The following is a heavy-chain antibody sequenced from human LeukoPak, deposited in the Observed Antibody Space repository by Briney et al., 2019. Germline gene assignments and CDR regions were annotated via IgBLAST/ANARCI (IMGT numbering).Heavy chain of an antibody. Sequence: SETLSLTCTVSSGSFRTYYWSWIRQPPGKGLEWIGYIFYNEGTSYNPSLKSRVTISVDTSKNQFSLKLSSVTAADTAVYYCARDGTTLGAFDYWGQGTLVTVSS. J-gene: IGHJ4*02. CDR2: IFYNEGT. CDR1: SGSFRTYY. V-gene: IGHV4-59*01. D-gene: IGHD1-7*01. CDR3: ARDGTTLGAFDY.